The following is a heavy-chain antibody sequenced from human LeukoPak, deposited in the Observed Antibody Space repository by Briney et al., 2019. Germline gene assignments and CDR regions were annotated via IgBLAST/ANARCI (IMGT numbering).Heavy chain of an antibody. Sequence: GGSLRLSCAASGFTFSGHWMFWVRQAPGKGLEWVSSDGSGTGYTDSVKGRFTISRDNSKNMLYLQMNSLRAEDTAVYYCAELGITMIGGVWGKGTTVTISS. J-gene: IGHJ6*04. V-gene: IGHV3-74*01. CDR1: GFTFSGHW. CDR3: AELGITMIGGV. D-gene: IGHD3-10*02. CDR2: DGSGT.